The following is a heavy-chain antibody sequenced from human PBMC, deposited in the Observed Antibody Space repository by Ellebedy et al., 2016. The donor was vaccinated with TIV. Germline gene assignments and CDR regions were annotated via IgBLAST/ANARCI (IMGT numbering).Heavy chain of an antibody. J-gene: IGHJ6*03. Sequence: SETLSLTXTVSGGSISSYYWSWIRQPAGKGLEWIGRIYTSGSTNYNPSLKSRVTMSVDTSKNQFSLKLSSVTAADTAVYYCARAHEYSSSSHYYYYMDVWGKGTTVTVSS. CDR1: GGSISSYY. CDR2: IYTSGST. D-gene: IGHD6-6*01. V-gene: IGHV4-4*07. CDR3: ARAHEYSSSSHYYYYMDV.